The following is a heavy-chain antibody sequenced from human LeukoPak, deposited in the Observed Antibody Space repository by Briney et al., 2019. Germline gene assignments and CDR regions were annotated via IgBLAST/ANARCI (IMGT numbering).Heavy chain of an antibody. CDR2: INPNSGDT. CDR3: AKAGRIPAAFPFDV. Sequence: ASVKVSCKASGYIFTGYYMHWVRQAPGQGLEWMGWINPNSGDTNYAQKFQGRVTMTRDTSISTAYMELSSLGAEDTAVYYCAKAGRIPAAFPFDVWGQGTLVTVSS. CDR1: GYIFTGYY. D-gene: IGHD6-13*01. J-gene: IGHJ3*01. V-gene: IGHV1-2*02.